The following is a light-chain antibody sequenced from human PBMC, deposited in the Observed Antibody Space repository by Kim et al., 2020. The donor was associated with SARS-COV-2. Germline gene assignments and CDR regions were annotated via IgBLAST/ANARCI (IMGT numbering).Light chain of an antibody. J-gene: IGKJ5*01. CDR1: QSVSSY. Sequence: SLSPGERATLSRRASQSVSSYLAWYQQKPGQALRLLIYDVSSRATGIPARFSGSGSGTDFTLTISSLEPEDFAVYYCQQRSNLITFGQGTRLEIK. V-gene: IGKV3-11*01. CDR2: DVS. CDR3: QQRSNLIT.